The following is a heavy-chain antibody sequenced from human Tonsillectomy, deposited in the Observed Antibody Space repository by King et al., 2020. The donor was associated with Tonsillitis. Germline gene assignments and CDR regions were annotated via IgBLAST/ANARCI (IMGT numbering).Heavy chain of an antibody. J-gene: IGHJ3*02. CDR1: GFTFSSYA. CDR2: ILLNGSNK. D-gene: IGHD6-13*01. CDR3: ARSSLTAAPSFDAFDI. V-gene: IGHV3-30*04. Sequence: QVQLVESGGGVVQPGRSLRLSCAASGFTFSSYAMHWVRQAPGKGLEWVTIILLNGSNKYYADSVKGRFTISRDNSKNTLYLQMNSLRADDTAVYYCARSSLTAAPSFDAFDIWGQGTMVTVSS.